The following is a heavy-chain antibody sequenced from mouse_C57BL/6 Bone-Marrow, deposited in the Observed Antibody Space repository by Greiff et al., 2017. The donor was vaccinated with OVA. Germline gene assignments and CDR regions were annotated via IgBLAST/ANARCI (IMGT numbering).Heavy chain of an antibody. J-gene: IGHJ3*01. D-gene: IGHD1-2*01. CDR1: GYAFTNYL. CDR3: ARSGYYGPGAY. V-gene: IGHV1-54*01. CDR2: INPGSGGT. Sequence: QVQLQQSGAELVRPGTSVKVSCKASGYAFTNYLIEWVKQRPGQGLEWIGVINPGSGGTNYNEKFKGKATLTADKSSSTAYMQLSSLTSEDSAVYCCARSGYYGPGAYWGQGTLVTVSA.